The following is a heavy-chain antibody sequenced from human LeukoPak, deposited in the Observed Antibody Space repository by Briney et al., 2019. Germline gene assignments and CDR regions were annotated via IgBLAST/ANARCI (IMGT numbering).Heavy chain of an antibody. CDR3: ARDVYDSSGYYYGSPGDY. V-gene: IGHV3-48*04. D-gene: IGHD3-22*01. CDR1: GFTFSSYS. J-gene: IGHJ4*02. Sequence: GGSLRLSCAASGFTFSSYSMDWVRQAPGTGLECVSSISSSGNTIYYADSVKGRFTISRDNAKKSLYLQMNSLRAEDTAVYYCARDVYDSSGYYYGSPGDYWGQGTLVTVSS. CDR2: ISSSGNTI.